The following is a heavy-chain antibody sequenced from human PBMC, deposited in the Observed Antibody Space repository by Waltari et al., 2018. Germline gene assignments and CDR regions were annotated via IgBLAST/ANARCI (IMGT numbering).Heavy chain of an antibody. CDR3: ARDVPNGYFDY. CDR2: INQDGRDK. Sequence: EVHLVQSGGGLIQPGGSLRLSCGFSGFTFKNYGMTWVRQAPGKGLEWVANINQDGRDKNYVDSVEGRFTISRDNAQNSVYLQMNSLRAEDTAVYYCARDVPNGYFDYWGSGTLVTVSS. V-gene: IGHV3-7*01. D-gene: IGHD1-1*01. J-gene: IGHJ4*02. CDR1: GFTFKNYG.